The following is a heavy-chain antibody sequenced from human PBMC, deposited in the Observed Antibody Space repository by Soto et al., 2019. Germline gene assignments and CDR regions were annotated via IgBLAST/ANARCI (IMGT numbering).Heavy chain of an antibody. CDR3: ARARGGDSGDYASLFDR. J-gene: IGHJ5*02. D-gene: IGHD4-17*01. Sequence: SETLSLTCTVFGGSVSIGDYLWSWIRQRPGEGLEWIGYIHDSGNTYYNPSLKSRVTISLDTSKNQFSLKVTSMTAADTAVYFCARARGGDSGDYASLFDRWGQGNLVTVSS. V-gene: IGHV4-30-4*01. CDR1: GGSVSIGDYL. CDR2: IHDSGNT.